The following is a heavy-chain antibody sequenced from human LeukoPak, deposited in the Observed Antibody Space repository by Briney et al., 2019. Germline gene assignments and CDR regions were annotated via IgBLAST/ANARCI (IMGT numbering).Heavy chain of an antibody. D-gene: IGHD3-10*01. V-gene: IGHV4-39*01. CDR1: GGSIGSSSYY. Sequence: SETLSLTCTVSGGSIGSSSYYWGWIRQPPGKGLEWIGSIYYSGSTYYDPSLKSRVTISVDTSKNQFSLKLSSVTAADTAVYYCARSRYYGSGSYPDYWGRGTLVTVPS. CDR2: IYYSGST. CDR3: ARSRYYGSGSYPDY. J-gene: IGHJ4*02.